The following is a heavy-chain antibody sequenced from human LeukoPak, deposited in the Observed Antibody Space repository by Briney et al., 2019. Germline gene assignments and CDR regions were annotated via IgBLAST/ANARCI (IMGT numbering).Heavy chain of an antibody. Sequence: PGGSLRLSCAASGFSLSQHWMSWVRQAPGKGLEWVANIKKDGSENYYGDSVEGRFTFSRDNAKNSVYLHMNSVRAEDTAVYYCARGIIGDNYYGLDVWGQGTTGTVSS. D-gene: IGHD1-14*01. J-gene: IGHJ6*02. CDR3: ARGIIGDNYYGLDV. CDR2: IKKDGSEN. CDR1: GFSLSQHW. V-gene: IGHV3-7*01.